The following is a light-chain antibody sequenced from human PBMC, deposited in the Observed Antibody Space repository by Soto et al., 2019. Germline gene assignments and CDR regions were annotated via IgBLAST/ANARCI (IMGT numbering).Light chain of an antibody. CDR2: DAS. V-gene: IGKV3-11*01. J-gene: IGKJ4*01. Sequence: DIVLTQSPSSLSLSTGHRATITCRASQSVSSYLAWYQQKPGKAPRLLIYDASNWATGVPARFSGSGSGTDFTLTISSLEPEDFATYFCQQRTNTPRTFGEGTKLEIK. CDR3: QQRTNTPRT. CDR1: QSVSSY.